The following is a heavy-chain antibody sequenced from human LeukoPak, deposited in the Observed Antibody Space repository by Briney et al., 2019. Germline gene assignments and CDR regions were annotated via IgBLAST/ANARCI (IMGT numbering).Heavy chain of an antibody. Sequence: SGGSLRLSCAASGFTVSSNYMSWVRQAPRKGLEWVSVIYSGGSTYYADSVKGRFTISRDNSKNTLYLQMNSLRAEDTAVYYCAKDRVRQQQLVRFDPWGQGTLVTVSS. V-gene: IGHV3-53*05. CDR1: GFTVSSNY. CDR3: AKDRVRQQQLVRFDP. D-gene: IGHD6-13*01. CDR2: IYSGGST. J-gene: IGHJ5*02.